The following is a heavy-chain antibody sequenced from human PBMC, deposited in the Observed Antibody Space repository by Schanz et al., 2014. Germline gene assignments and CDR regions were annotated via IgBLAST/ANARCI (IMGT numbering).Heavy chain of an antibody. J-gene: IGHJ4*02. Sequence: EVHLLESGGGLVQPGGSLRLSCAASGFSFGTYAMSWVRQAPGKGLEWVSYVSRSTPDIYYADSVKGRFTISRDNSKNLLYLQMNSLRVEDTAVYFCVSQTGSPNYWGQGTLVTVSS. CDR2: VSRSTPDI. CDR1: GFSFGTYA. CDR3: VSQTGSPNY. D-gene: IGHD6-13*01. V-gene: IGHV3-23*01.